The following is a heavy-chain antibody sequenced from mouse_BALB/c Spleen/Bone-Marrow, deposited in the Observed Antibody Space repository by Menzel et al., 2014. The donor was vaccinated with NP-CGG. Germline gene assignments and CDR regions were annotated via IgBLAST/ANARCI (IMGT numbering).Heavy chain of an antibody. Sequence: EVQRVESGGGLVQPGGSLKLSCAASGFTFSSYTVSWVRQTPEKRQEWVAYISNGGGSTYYPDTVKGRFTISRDNAKNTLYLQMSSLKSEDTAMYYCARQLGLRWAMDYWGQGTSVTVSS. V-gene: IGHV5-12-2*01. CDR3: ARQLGLRWAMDY. J-gene: IGHJ4*01. CDR1: GFTFSSYT. CDR2: ISNGGGST. D-gene: IGHD3-1*01.